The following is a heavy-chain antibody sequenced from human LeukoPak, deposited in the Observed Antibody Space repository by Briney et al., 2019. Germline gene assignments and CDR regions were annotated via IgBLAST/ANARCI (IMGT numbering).Heavy chain of an antibody. Sequence: VASVTVSFKASGGTFSSYAISWVRQAPGQGLEWMGGIIPIFGTANYAQKFQGRVTITADESTSTAYMELSSLRSEDTAVYYCASDYYDSSGYYRDDAFDIWGQGTMVTVSS. CDR1: GGTFSSYA. V-gene: IGHV1-69*13. CDR3: ASDYYDSSGYYRDDAFDI. J-gene: IGHJ3*02. CDR2: IIPIFGTA. D-gene: IGHD3-22*01.